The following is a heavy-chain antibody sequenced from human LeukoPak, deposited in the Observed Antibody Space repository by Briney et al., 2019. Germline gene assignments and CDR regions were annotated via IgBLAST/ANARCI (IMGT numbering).Heavy chain of an antibody. D-gene: IGHD5-24*01. CDR1: GGTFSSYA. J-gene: IGHJ3*02. Sequence: GASVKVSCKASGGTFSSYAISWVRQAPGQGLEWMGGIIPIFGTANYAQKFQGRVTITADESTSTAYMELSSLRSEDTAVYYCARSRDGYKDLAFDIWGQGTMVTVSS. CDR2: IIPIFGTA. CDR3: ARSRDGYKDLAFDI. V-gene: IGHV1-69*13.